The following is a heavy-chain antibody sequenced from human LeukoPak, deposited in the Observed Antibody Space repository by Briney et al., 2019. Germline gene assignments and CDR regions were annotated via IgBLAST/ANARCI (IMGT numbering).Heavy chain of an antibody. CDR3: VLFPYGDYETSFDY. J-gene: IGHJ4*02. D-gene: IGHD4-17*01. Sequence: SVKVSCKASGGTFSSYAISWVRQAPGQGLEWMGGIIPIFGTANYAQKFQGRVTITADESTSTAYMELSSLRSEDTAVYYCVLFPYGDYETSFDYWGQGTLVTVSS. V-gene: IGHV1-69*13. CDR2: IIPIFGTA. CDR1: GGTFSSYA.